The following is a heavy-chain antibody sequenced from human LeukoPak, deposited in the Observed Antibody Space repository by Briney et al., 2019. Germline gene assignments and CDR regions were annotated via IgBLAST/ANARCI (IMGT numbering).Heavy chain of an antibody. CDR3: ARGDMVRGVIITPFWY. CDR2: ISYDGSNK. J-gene: IGHJ4*02. V-gene: IGHV3-30-3*01. CDR1: GFTFSSYA. Sequence: QPGRSLRLSCAASGFTFSSYAMHWVRQAPGKGLEWVAVISYDGSNKYYADSVKGRFTISRDNSKNTLYLQMNSLRAEGTAVYYCARGDMVRGVIITPFWYWGQGTLVTVSS. D-gene: IGHD3-10*01.